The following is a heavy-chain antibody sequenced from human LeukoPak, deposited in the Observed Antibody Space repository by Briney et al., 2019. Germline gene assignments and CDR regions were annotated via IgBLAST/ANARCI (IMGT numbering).Heavy chain of an antibody. CDR3: ARGGGNCSGGSCYRRVQTIDY. D-gene: IGHD2-15*01. CDR2: INHSGST. V-gene: IGHV4-34*01. J-gene: IGHJ4*02. Sequence: PSETLSLTCAVYGGSFSGYYWSWIRQPPGKGLEWIGEINHSGSTNYNPSLKSRVTISVDTSTNQFSLKLSSVTAADTAVYYCARGGGNCSGGSCYRRVQTIDYWGQGTLVTVSS. CDR1: GGSFSGYY.